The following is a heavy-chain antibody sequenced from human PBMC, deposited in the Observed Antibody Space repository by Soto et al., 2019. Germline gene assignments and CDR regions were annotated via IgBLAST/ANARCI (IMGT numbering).Heavy chain of an antibody. CDR1: GGSISTYY. Sequence: QVQLQESGPGLVKPSETLSLTCTVSGGSISTYYWSWIRQPPGKGLEWIGYIYYSGNTNYDPSLKSRVTISIDTSKNQFSLKLSSVTAADTAVYYCARDLYSTNWYYFDYWGQGTLVTVSS. CDR2: IYYSGNT. D-gene: IGHD6-13*01. J-gene: IGHJ4*02. V-gene: IGHV4-59*01. CDR3: ARDLYSTNWYYFDY.